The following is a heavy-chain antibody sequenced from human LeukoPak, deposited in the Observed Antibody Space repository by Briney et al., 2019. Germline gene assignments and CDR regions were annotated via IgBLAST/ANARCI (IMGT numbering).Heavy chain of an antibody. Sequence: ASVKVSCKASGYTFTSYGISWVRQAPGQRLEWMGWINAGNGNTKYSQKFQGRVTITRDTSASTAYMELSSLRSEDTAVYYCARDPHPVYCSGGSCYPGGPGDYWGQGTLVTVSS. CDR2: INAGNGNT. J-gene: IGHJ4*02. D-gene: IGHD2-15*01. CDR1: GYTFTSYG. CDR3: ARDPHPVYCSGGSCYPGGPGDY. V-gene: IGHV1-3*01.